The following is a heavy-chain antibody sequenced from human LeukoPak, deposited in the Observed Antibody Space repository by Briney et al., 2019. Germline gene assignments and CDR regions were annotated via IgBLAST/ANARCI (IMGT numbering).Heavy chain of an antibody. Sequence: PGGSLRLSCAASGLTFSSHWMHWVRQAPGKGLEWVSAISGSGGSTYYADSVKGRFTISRDNSKNTLYLQMNSLRAEDTAVYYCAKDRGSSWNHPDAFDIWGQGTMVTVSS. D-gene: IGHD6-13*01. CDR3: AKDRGSSWNHPDAFDI. J-gene: IGHJ3*02. CDR1: GLTFSSHW. CDR2: ISGSGGST. V-gene: IGHV3-23*01.